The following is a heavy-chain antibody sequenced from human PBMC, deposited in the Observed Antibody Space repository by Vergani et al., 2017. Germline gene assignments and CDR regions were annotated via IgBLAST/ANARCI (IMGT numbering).Heavy chain of an antibody. Sequence: QVQLVQSGAEVKKPGASVKVSCKASGYTFTSYGISWVRQAPGQGLEWRGWISDYNGNTNYAQKLQGSVTMTTDTSTSTVYMELRSLRSDDTAVYYCARSPTDYDILSGFDFGYYFDYGGQGTLVTVSS. V-gene: IGHV1-18*04. D-gene: IGHD3-9*01. CDR1: GYTFTSYG. CDR2: ISDYNGNT. CDR3: ARSPTDYDILSGFDFGYYFDY. J-gene: IGHJ4*02.